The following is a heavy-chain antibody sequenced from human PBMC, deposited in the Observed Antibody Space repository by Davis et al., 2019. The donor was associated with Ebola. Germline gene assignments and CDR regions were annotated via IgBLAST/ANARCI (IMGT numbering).Heavy chain of an antibody. J-gene: IGHJ4*02. D-gene: IGHD6-25*01. Sequence: GESLKISCITSGFIFNNYAMNWVRQAPGKGLEWVSSIGGDSYGTAYADSVKGRFTISRDSFKNTLFLQMNNLTADDTAVYFCAKDVRGFNRPSDFWGQGALVTVSS. CDR3: AKDVRGFNRPSDF. V-gene: IGHV3-23*01. CDR1: GFIFNNYA. CDR2: IGGDSYGT.